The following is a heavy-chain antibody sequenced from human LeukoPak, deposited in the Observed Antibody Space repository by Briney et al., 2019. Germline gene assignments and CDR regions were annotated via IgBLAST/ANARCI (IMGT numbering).Heavy chain of an antibody. J-gene: IGHJ4*02. V-gene: IGHV3-9*01. CDR1: GFTFSSYA. CDR3: AKDIYRADYDFWSGYDY. D-gene: IGHD3-3*01. Sequence: GGSLRLSCAASGFTFSSYAMSWVRQAPGKGLEWVSGISWNSDRIGYADSVKGRFIISRDNAKNSLYLQMNSLRAEDTALYYCAKDIYRADYDFWSGYDYWGQGTLVTVSS. CDR2: ISWNSDRI.